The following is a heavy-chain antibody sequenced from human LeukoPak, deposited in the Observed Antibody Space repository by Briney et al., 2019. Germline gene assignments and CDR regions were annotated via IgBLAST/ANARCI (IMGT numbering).Heavy chain of an antibody. D-gene: IGHD3-22*01. CDR2: IYYTGST. Sequence: SETLFLTCTVSGGSISSYFWSWVRQPPGKGLEWIAYIYYTGSTYYNPSLKSRVTISVDTSKNQFSLKMTSLTAADTAVYYCARDNYDSSGYYEHALDLWGQGTMVTVSS. J-gene: IGHJ3*01. CDR1: GGSISSYF. V-gene: IGHV4-59*12. CDR3: ARDNYDSSGYYEHALDL.